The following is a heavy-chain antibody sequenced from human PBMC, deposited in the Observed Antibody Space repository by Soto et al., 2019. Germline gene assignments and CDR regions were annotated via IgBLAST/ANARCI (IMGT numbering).Heavy chain of an antibody. J-gene: IGHJ6*02. D-gene: IGHD2-15*01. V-gene: IGHV4-39*01. Sequence: SETLSLTCSVSGYSVTSSDYYWAWIRQPPGKGLEWIGSMFYSGLTYYNPSLKSRVTLSIDTSKNQFSVRLNSVTAADTAVYYCAPLSVSLSGPYGIHVWGQGTTVTVSS. CDR1: GYSVTSSDYY. CDR2: MFYSGLT. CDR3: APLSVSLSGPYGIHV.